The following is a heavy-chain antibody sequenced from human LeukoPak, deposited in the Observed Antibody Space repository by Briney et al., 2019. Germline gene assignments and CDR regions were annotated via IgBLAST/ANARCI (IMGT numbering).Heavy chain of an antibody. Sequence: ASVKVSCKASGYTFTSYDINWVRQATGQGLEWMGWMNPNSGNTGYAQKFQGRVTMTRNTSISTAYMELSSLRSEDTAVYYCARGRKKIVPAAIYYYYYMDVWGEGTTVTVSS. D-gene: IGHD2-2*02. V-gene: IGHV1-8*01. CDR1: GYTFTSYD. J-gene: IGHJ6*03. CDR2: MNPNSGNT. CDR3: ARGRKKIVPAAIYYYYYMDV.